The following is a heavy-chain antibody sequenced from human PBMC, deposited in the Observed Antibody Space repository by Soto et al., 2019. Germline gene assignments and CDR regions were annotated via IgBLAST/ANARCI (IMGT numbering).Heavy chain of an antibody. CDR3: VRDIR. V-gene: IGHV3-74*01. J-gene: IGHJ4*02. CDR2: INRDGSRI. CDR1: GFTFSSQW. Sequence: EVQLVESGGGLVQPGGSLRLSCAASGFTFSSQWMYWVRQSPGKGPVWVSYINRDGSRIGYADSVKGRFTISRDNAKNTLYLQLNSLRVEDTAVYYCVRDIRWGLGTLVTVSS.